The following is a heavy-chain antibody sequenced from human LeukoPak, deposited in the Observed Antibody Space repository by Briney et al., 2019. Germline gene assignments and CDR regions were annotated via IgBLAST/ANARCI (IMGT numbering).Heavy chain of an antibody. D-gene: IGHD3-3*01. J-gene: IGHJ4*02. Sequence: PGASVKVSCKASGYTFTSYGISWVRQAPGQGLEWMGWISAYNGNTNYAQKLQGRVTMTTDTSTSTAYMELGSLRSDDTAVYYCASCPFYDFWSGYYHFDYWGQGTLVTVSS. CDR1: GYTFTSYG. CDR2: ISAYNGNT. CDR3: ASCPFYDFWSGYYHFDY. V-gene: IGHV1-18*01.